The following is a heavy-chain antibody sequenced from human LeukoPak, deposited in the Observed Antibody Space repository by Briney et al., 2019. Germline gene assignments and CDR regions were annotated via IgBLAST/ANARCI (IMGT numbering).Heavy chain of an antibody. V-gene: IGHV3-21*01. CDR2: ITSSSNYI. J-gene: IGHJ4*02. CDR1: GFTFSIYS. Sequence: GGSLRLSCAASGFTFSIYSMNWVRQAPGKGLEWLSSITSSSNYIYYADSVKGRFTISRDNVKNSLYLQMNSLRAVDTAMYYCARDRGYFDNWGQGTLVTVSS. CDR3: ARDRGYFDN.